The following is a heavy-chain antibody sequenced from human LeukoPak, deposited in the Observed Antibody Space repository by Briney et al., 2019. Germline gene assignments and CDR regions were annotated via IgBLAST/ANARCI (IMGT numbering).Heavy chain of an antibody. J-gene: IGHJ4*02. CDR3: ARAGGYGGKRAYDY. CDR1: GGSFSGYY. Sequence: SETLSLTCAVYGGSFSGYYWSWIRQPPGKGLEWTGEINHSGSTNYNPSLKSRVTISVDTSKNQFSLKLSSVTAADTAVYYCARAGGYGGKRAYDYWGQGTLVTVSS. V-gene: IGHV4-34*01. CDR2: INHSGST. D-gene: IGHD4-23*01.